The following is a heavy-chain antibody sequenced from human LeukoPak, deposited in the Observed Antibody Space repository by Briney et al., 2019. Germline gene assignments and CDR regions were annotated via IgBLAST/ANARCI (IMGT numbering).Heavy chain of an antibody. V-gene: IGHV3-21*01. CDR3: ARDVAAADTVGDDY. J-gene: IGHJ4*02. CDR2: ISSSSSYI. CDR1: GFTFSSYS. D-gene: IGHD6-13*01. Sequence: NAGGSLRLSCAASGFTFSSYSMNWVRQAPGKGLEWVSSISSSSSYIYYADSVKGRFTISRDNAKNSLYLQMNSLRAEDTAVYYCARDVAAADTVGDDYWGQGTLVTVSS.